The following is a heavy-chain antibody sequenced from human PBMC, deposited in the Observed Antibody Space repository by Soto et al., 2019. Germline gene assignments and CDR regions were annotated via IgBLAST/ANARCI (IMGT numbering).Heavy chain of an antibody. J-gene: IGHJ3*02. Sequence: SGGSLRLSCAASGFTVSSNYMSWVRQAPGKGLKWVSVIYSGGSTYYADSVKGRFTISRDNSKNTLYLQMNSLRAEDTAVYYCARGMSMITFGGVIVTDAFDIWGQGTMVTVSS. D-gene: IGHD3-16*02. V-gene: IGHV3-66*01. CDR2: IYSGGST. CDR3: ARGMSMITFGGVIVTDAFDI. CDR1: GFTVSSNY.